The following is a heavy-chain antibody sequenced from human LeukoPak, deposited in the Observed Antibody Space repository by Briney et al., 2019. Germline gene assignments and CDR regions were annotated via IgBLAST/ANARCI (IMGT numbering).Heavy chain of an antibody. CDR2: IYYSGST. CDR3: ARDRGKMNGYYYGMDV. Sequence: PSETLSLTCTVSGGSISSYYWSWNRPPPGKGLEGIGYIYYSGSTNYNPSLKSRVTISVDPSKIQFSLKLSSVTAADTAVYYCARDRGKMNGYYYGMDVWGQGTTVTVSS. D-gene: IGHD1-14*01. J-gene: IGHJ6*02. V-gene: IGHV4-59*01. CDR1: GGSISSYY.